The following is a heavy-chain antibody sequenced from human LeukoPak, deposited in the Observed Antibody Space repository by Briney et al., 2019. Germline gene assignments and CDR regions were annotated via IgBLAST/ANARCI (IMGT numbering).Heavy chain of an antibody. CDR2: IYQDGSKK. J-gene: IGHJ6*04. D-gene: IGHD2/OR15-2a*01. Sequence: PGGSLRLSCAASGFMFSNYWMNWVRQAPGKGLEWVANIYQDGSKKNYVDSVKGRFTISRDNAIDSLYLQMNNLRAEDTAVYYCACTNTFDVWGKGATVTVLS. CDR1: GFMFSNYW. V-gene: IGHV3-7*03. CDR3: ACTNTFDV.